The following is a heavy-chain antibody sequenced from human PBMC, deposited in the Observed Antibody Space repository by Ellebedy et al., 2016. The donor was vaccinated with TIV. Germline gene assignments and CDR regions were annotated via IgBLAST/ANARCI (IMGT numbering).Heavy chain of an antibody. CDR3: ARVGGQWLVTSQHAFDI. D-gene: IGHD6-19*01. J-gene: IGHJ3*02. Sequence: ASVKVSCKASGGTFSSYAISWVRQAPGQGLEWMGGIIPIFGTANYAQKFQGRVTITADESTSTAYMELSSLRSEDTAVYYCARVGGQWLVTSQHAFDIWGQGTMVTVSS. CDR2: IIPIFGTA. CDR1: GGTFSSYA. V-gene: IGHV1-69*13.